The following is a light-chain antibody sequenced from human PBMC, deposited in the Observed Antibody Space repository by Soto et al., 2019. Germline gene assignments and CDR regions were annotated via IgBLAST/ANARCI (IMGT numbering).Light chain of an antibody. V-gene: IGLV1-40*01. CDR1: TSNLGAGYD. Sequence: QSVLTQPPSVSGAPGQRVTLSCTGNTSNLGAGYDVHWYQQLPGAAPKLVIFGTRNRPSGVPERFSGSKSGTSASLAITGLQAEDEADYYCRAYDYSLTASVFGGGTKLTVL. CDR3: RAYDYSLTASV. CDR2: GTR. J-gene: IGLJ3*02.